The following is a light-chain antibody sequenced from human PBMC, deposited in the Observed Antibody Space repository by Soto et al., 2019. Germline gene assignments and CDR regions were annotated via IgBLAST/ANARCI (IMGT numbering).Light chain of an antibody. V-gene: IGLV2-14*01. J-gene: IGLJ1*01. CDR3: SSYTSSSTL. CDR1: SSDVGGYNY. CDR2: AVT. Sequence: SALTQPAPVSGSPGQSITISCTGTSSDVGGYNYVSWYQQHPGKAPKLMIYAVTDRPSGVSSRFSGSKSGNTASLTISGLQAEDEADYYCSSYTSSSTLFGTGTKGTVL.